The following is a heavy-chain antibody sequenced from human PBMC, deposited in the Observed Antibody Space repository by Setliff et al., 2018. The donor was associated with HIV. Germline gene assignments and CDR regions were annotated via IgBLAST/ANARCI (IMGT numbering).Heavy chain of an antibody. V-gene: IGHV4-34*01. CDR2: INHSGST. CDR3: ARVHAKPKRTLALVVRGSRIDP. Sequence: ETLSLTCAVYGGSFSGYYWSWIRQPPGKGLEWIGEINHSGSTNYNPSLKSRVTIPVDTSKNQFSLKLSSVTAADTAVYYCARVHAKPKRTLALVVRGSRIDPWGQGTLVTVSS. J-gene: IGHJ5*02. CDR1: GGSFSGYY. D-gene: IGHD6-6*01.